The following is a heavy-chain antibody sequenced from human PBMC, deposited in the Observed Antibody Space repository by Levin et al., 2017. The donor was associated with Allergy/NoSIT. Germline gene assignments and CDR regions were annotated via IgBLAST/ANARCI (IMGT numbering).Heavy chain of an antibody. J-gene: IGHJ6*02. Sequence: GGSLRLSCAASGFISSSYGMHWVRQAPGKGLEWVAFIWYDGSNKYYADSVKGRFIISRDNSKNTLYLQMNSLRVEDTAVYYCARANSGNYYGMDVWGLGTTVTVSS. CDR2: IWYDGSNK. CDR1: GFISSSYG. D-gene: IGHD6-13*01. CDR3: ARANSGNYYGMDV. V-gene: IGHV3-33*01.